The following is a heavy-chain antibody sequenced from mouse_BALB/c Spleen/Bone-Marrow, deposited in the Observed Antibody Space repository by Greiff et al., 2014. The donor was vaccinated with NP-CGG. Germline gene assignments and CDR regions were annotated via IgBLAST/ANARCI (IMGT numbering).Heavy chain of an antibody. CDR2: INSGSGGP. CDR3: ARRDDGYYYYAMDY. CDR1: GYAFTNYL. V-gene: IGHV1-54*03. J-gene: IGHJ4*01. Sequence: VQLVESGAELVRPGTSVKVSCKASGYAFTNYLIEWVKQRPGQGLEWIGVINSGSGGPNYNEKFKGKAPLTADKSSSTAYMQLSSLTSDDSAVYFCARRDDGYYYYAMDYWGQGTSVTVSS. D-gene: IGHD2-3*01.